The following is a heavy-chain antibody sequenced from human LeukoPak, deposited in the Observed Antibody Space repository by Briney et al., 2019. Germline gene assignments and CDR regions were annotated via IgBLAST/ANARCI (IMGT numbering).Heavy chain of an antibody. CDR3: ARVRCSGGSCPYYYYYYYMDV. CDR1: GGSFSGYY. CDR2: INHSGST. D-gene: IGHD2-15*01. V-gene: IGHV4-34*01. Sequence: PSETLSLTCAVYGGSFSGYYWSWIRQPPGKGLEWIGEINHSGSTNYNPSLKSRVTISIDTSKNQFSLKLGFVTAADTAVYYCARVRCSGGSCPYYYYYYYMDVWGKGTTVTVSS. J-gene: IGHJ6*03.